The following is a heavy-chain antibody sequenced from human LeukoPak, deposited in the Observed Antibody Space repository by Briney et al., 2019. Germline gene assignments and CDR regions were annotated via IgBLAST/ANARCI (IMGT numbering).Heavy chain of an antibody. CDR1: GFTFRSSE. CDR2: ISDGGKTK. Sequence: QPGGSLRLSCAASGFTFRSSEMNWVRQAPGKGLEWVSYISDGGKTKYYADSVKGRFTISRDNAKNSLYLQMNSLRAEDTAVYYCARVDTAMVMFHYYYYMDVWGKGTTVTVSS. CDR3: ARVDTAMVMFHYYYYMDV. J-gene: IGHJ6*03. V-gene: IGHV3-48*03. D-gene: IGHD5-18*01.